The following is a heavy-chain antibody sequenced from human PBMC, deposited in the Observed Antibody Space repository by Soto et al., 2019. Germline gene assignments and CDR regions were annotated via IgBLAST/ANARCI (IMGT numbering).Heavy chain of an antibody. Sequence: GGSLRLSCAASGFTFSNYEMNWVRQAPGKGLEWVSDISSSGSTIYYADSVKGRFTISRDNAKNSLYLQMNSLRAEDTAVYYCARGYSSKWYYFDYWGQGVQVTVSS. D-gene: IGHD6-13*01. CDR3: ARGYSSKWYYFDY. CDR2: ISSSGSTI. V-gene: IGHV3-48*03. CDR1: GFTFSNYE. J-gene: IGHJ4*02.